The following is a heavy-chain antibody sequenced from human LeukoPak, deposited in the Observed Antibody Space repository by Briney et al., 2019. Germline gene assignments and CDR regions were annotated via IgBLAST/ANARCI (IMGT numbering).Heavy chain of an antibody. Sequence: GGSLRLSCAASGFTFSSYSMNWVRQAPGKGLEWVSSISSSSSYIYYADSVKGRFTTSRDNAKNSLYLQMNSLRAEDTAVYYCARDTYYYGSGSYTSYDYWGQGTLVTVSS. V-gene: IGHV3-21*01. CDR1: GFTFSSYS. CDR3: ARDTYYYGSGSYTSYDY. CDR2: ISSSSSYI. J-gene: IGHJ4*02. D-gene: IGHD3-10*01.